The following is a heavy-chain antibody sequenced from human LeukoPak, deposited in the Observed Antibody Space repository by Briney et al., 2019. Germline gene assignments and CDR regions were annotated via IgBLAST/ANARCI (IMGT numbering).Heavy chain of an antibody. CDR2: IYYSGST. J-gene: IGHJ5*02. CDR1: GGSISSYY. CDR3: ARGGLRFRPLNWFDP. D-gene: IGHD3-16*01. V-gene: IGHV4-59*12. Sequence: KPSETLSLTCTVSGGSISSYYWSWIRQPPGKGLEWIGYIYYSGSTNYNPSLKSRVTISVDTSKNQFSLKLSSVTAADTAVYYCARGGLRFRPLNWFDPWGQGTLVTVSS.